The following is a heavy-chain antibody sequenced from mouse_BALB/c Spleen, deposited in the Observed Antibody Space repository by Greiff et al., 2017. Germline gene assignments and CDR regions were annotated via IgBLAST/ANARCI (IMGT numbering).Heavy chain of an antibody. V-gene: IGHV1S34*01. Sequence: LVKTGASVKISCKASGYSFTGYYMHWVKQSHGKSLEWIGYISCYNGATSYNQKFKGKATFTVDTSSSTAYMQFNSLTSEDSAVYYCARSLYYRYDVGNHYAMDYWGQGTSVTVSS. D-gene: IGHD2-14*01. CDR1: GYSFTGYY. CDR3: ARSLYYRYDVGNHYAMDY. J-gene: IGHJ4*01. CDR2: ISCYNGAT.